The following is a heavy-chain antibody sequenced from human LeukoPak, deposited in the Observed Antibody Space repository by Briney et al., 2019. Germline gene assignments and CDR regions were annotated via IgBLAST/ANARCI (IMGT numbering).Heavy chain of an antibody. V-gene: IGHV3-23*01. Sequence: GGSLRLSCAASGFTFSSYAMSWVRQAPGKGLEWVSAISGSGGSTYYADSVKGRFIISRDNSKNTLYLQMNSLRAEDTAVYYCAKYLGGSYPKSDAFDIWGQGTMVTVSS. CDR2: ISGSGGST. CDR1: GFTFSSYA. CDR3: AKYLGGSYPKSDAFDI. J-gene: IGHJ3*02. D-gene: IGHD1-26*01.